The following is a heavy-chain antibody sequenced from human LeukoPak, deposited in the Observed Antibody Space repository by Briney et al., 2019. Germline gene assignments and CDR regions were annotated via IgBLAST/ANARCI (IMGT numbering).Heavy chain of an antibody. D-gene: IGHD3-9*01. Sequence: ASVKVSCKPSGYTFTSFPINWVRQAPGQGLEWMGWINTTTGNPTYAQGLTGQFVFSLDTSVSTAYLQITSLKAENIGVYYCARGHDTTGYFAYWGQGSLVTVSS. CDR2: INTTTGNP. CDR3: ARGHDTTGYFAY. V-gene: IGHV7-4-1*02. J-gene: IGHJ4*02. CDR1: GYTFTSFP.